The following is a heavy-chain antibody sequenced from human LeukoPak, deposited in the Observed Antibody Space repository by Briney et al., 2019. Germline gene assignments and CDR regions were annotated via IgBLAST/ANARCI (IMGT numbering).Heavy chain of an antibody. D-gene: IGHD3-22*01. Sequence: GGSLRLSCAASGFTFDDYAMHWVRQAPGKGLEWVSGISWNSGSIGYADSVKGRFTISRDNAKNSLYLQMNSLRAEDTALYYCAKDIRDSSGYPYYFDYWGQGTLVTVSS. CDR2: ISWNSGSI. CDR3: AKDIRDSSGYPYYFDY. CDR1: GFTFDDYA. V-gene: IGHV3-9*01. J-gene: IGHJ4*02.